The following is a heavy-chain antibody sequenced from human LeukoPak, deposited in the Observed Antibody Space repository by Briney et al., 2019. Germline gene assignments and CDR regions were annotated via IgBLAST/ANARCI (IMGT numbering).Heavy chain of an antibody. CDR3: AKASPYCSGGSCKRGFDY. CDR2: IRYDGSNK. CDR1: GFTFSSYG. Sequence: GSLRLSCAASGFTFSSYGMHWVRQAPGKGLEWVAFIRYDGSNKYYADSVKGRFTISRDNSKNTLYLQMNSLRAEDTAVYYCAKASPYCSGGSCKRGFDYWGQGTLVTVSS. D-gene: IGHD2-15*01. J-gene: IGHJ4*02. V-gene: IGHV3-30*02.